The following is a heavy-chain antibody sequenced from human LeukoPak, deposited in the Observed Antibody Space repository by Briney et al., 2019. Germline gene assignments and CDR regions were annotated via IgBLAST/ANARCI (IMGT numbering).Heavy chain of an antibody. V-gene: IGHV6-1*01. D-gene: IGHD6-19*01. J-gene: IGHJ4*02. CDR1: GDSVSINSAA. Sequence: SQTLSLTCAISGDSVSINSAAWNWIRQSPSRGLEWLGRTYQRYKWYNDYAVSVKSRITINPDISKNQFSLQLNSVTPEDTAVYYCARSPSPYSSGWYFDYWGQGTLVTVSS. CDR2: TYQRYKWYN. CDR3: ARSPSPYSSGWYFDY.